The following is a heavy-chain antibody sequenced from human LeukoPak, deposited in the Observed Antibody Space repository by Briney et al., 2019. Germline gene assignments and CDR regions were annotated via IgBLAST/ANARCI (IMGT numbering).Heavy chain of an antibody. D-gene: IGHD3-22*01. V-gene: IGHV3-23*01. J-gene: IGHJ4*02. Sequence: GGSLRLSCAASGFTFSNFALSWVRQAPGKGLEWVSSISGSGDSTYSADSVKGRFTISRDNSKNTLYLRMNSLRAEDTAVYYCAKRYYYDSSGYYPLDYWGQGTLVTVSS. CDR2: ISGSGDST. CDR1: GFTFSNFA. CDR3: AKRYYYDSSGYYPLDY.